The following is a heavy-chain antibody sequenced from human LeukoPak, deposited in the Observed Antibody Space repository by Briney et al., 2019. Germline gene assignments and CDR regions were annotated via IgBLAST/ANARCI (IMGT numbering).Heavy chain of an antibody. Sequence: SETLSLTCTVSGGSISSSSYYWGWIRQPPGKGLEWIGSIYYSGSTYYNPSLKSRVTISVDTSKNQFSPKLSSVTAADTAVYYCAGKIYDSSGYRDYWGQGTLVTVSS. CDR2: IYYSGST. J-gene: IGHJ4*02. D-gene: IGHD3-22*01. V-gene: IGHV4-39*01. CDR1: GGSISSSSYY. CDR3: AGKIYDSSGYRDY.